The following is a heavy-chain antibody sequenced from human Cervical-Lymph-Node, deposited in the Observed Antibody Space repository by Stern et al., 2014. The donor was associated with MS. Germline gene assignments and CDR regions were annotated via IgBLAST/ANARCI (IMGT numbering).Heavy chain of an antibody. CDR2: IAHDGSST. CDR1: GFTFSNYW. CDR3: VSLVVTVDLAFDS. Sequence: EVQLVESGGGLVQPGGSLRLSCAASGFTFSNYWMHWVRQAPGKGLEWVSRIAHDGSSTSYADSVKGRFTVSRDNAKNTLYLQMNTLRAEDTAVYYCVSLVVTVDLAFDSWGQGSLVTVSS. D-gene: IGHD7-27*01. J-gene: IGHJ4*02. V-gene: IGHV3-74*02.